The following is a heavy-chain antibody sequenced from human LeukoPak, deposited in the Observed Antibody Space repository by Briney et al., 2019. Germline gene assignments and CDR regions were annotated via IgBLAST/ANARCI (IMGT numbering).Heavy chain of an antibody. V-gene: IGHV1-18*01. CDR2: ISAYNGNT. J-gene: IGHJ6*03. CDR3: ARDEQGYYYYYMDV. D-gene: IGHD6-13*01. Sequence: ASVKVSCKASGYTFTSYGISWVRQAPGQELEWMGWISAYNGNTNYAQKLQGRVTMTTDTSTSTAYMELRSLRSDDTAVYYCARDEQGYYYYYMDVWGKGTTVTVSS. CDR1: GYTFTSYG.